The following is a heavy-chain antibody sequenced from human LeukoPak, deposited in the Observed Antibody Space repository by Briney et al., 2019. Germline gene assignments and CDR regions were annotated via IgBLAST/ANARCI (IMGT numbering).Heavy chain of an antibody. V-gene: IGHV1-2*02. J-gene: IGHJ5*02. Sequence: ASLTVSLTASVYTFAAYFIHWVRQSPGQGLERMGWIDTNSGGIKYAQKFQGRGTMTRDTSISTAYMELSRLRSDDTAVYYCARDSYSDYVGDWFDPWGHGTLVTVSS. CDR1: VYTFAAYF. CDR3: ARDSYSDYVGDWFDP. D-gene: IGHD4-11*01. CDR2: IDTNSGGI.